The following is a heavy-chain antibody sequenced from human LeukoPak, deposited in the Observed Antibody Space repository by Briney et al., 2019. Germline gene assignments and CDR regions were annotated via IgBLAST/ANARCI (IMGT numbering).Heavy chain of an antibody. V-gene: IGHV3-30*02. CDR1: GFTFSSYG. CDR3: AKDHAVATYAYYYYMDV. CDR2: IRYDGSNK. J-gene: IGHJ6*03. Sequence: GGSLRLSCAASGFTFSSYGMHWVRQAPGKGLEWVAFIRYDGSNKYYADSVKGRFTISRDNSKNTLYLQMNSLRAEDTAVYYCAKDHAVATYAYYYYMDVWGKGTTVTVSS. D-gene: IGHD5-12*01.